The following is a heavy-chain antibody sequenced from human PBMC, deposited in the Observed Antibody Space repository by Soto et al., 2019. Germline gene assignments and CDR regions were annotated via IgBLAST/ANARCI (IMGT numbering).Heavy chain of an antibody. CDR1: GLTFGDYA. V-gene: IGHV3-49*03. Sequence: PGGSLRLSCTASGLTFGDYAMSWFRQAPGKGLEWVGFIRSKAYGGTTEYAASVKGRFTISRDDSKSIAYLQMNSLKTEDTAVYYCTRCPNYYDSSGYYDYWGQGTLVTVSS. D-gene: IGHD3-22*01. J-gene: IGHJ4*02. CDR3: TRCPNYYDSSGYYDY. CDR2: IRSKAYGGTT.